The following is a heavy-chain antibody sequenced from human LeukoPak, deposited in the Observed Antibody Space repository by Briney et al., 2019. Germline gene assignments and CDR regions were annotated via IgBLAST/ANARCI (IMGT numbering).Heavy chain of an antibody. CDR1: GYTFTSYY. CDR2: INPSGGST. Sequence: ASVKVSCKASGYTFTSYYMHWVRQAPGQGLEWMGIINPSGGSTSYAQKFQGRVTMTRDMSTSTVYMELSSLRSEDTAVYYCARHSSSWDAFDIWGQGTMVTVSS. J-gene: IGHJ3*02. CDR3: ARHSSSWDAFDI. D-gene: IGHD6-13*01. V-gene: IGHV1-46*01.